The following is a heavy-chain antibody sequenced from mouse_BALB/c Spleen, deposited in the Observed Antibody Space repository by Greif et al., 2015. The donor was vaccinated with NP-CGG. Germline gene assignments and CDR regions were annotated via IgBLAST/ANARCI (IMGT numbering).Heavy chain of an antibody. CDR1: GYAFSSSW. J-gene: IGHJ4*01. V-gene: IGHV1-82*01. CDR3: ARFDYEAMDY. Sequence: VKLMESGPELVKPGASVKISCKASGYAFSSSWMNWVKQRPGQGLEWIGRIYPGDGDTNYNGKFKGKATLTADKSSSTAYMQLSSLTSVDSAVYFCARFDYEAMDYWGQGTSVTVSS. CDR2: IYPGDGDT.